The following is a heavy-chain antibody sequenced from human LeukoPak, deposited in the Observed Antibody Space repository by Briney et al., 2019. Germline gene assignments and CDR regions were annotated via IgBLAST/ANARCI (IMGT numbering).Heavy chain of an antibody. Sequence: TPSETLSLTCTVSGGSISSSSYYWGWIRQPPGKGLEWIGSIYYSGSTYYNPSLKSRVTISVDTSKNQFSLKLSSVTAADTAVYYCASRHSSGWFWIPPDEYYFDYWGQGTLVTVSS. CDR2: IYYSGST. J-gene: IGHJ4*02. D-gene: IGHD6-19*01. CDR3: ASRHSSGWFWIPPDEYYFDY. CDR1: GGSISSSSYY. V-gene: IGHV4-39*07.